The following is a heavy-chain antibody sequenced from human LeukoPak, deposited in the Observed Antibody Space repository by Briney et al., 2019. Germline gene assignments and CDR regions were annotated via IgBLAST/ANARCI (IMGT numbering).Heavy chain of an antibody. V-gene: IGHV3-23*01. J-gene: IGHJ1*01. CDR2: ISGSGGST. Sequence: GGSLRLSCAASGFTLSSYAMSWVRQAPGKGLEWVSAISGSGGSTYYADSVKGRFTISRDNSKNTLYLQMNSLRAEDTAVYYCAKNGGYSSGWGKGYFQHWGQGTLVTVSS. CDR3: AKNGGYSSGWGKGYFQH. CDR1: GFTLSSYA. D-gene: IGHD6-19*01.